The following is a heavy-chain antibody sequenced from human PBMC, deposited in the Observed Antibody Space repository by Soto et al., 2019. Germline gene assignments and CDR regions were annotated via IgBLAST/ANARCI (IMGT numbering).Heavy chain of an antibody. J-gene: IGHJ6*02. Sequence: HPGGSLRLSCAASTFTFSSYWMHWVRQAPGKGLEWVSRIKFDGTTTNYADSVKGRFTISRDNAKNTVYLQMNSLRAEDTAVYSCARGKQNHYALDVWGQGTTVTVSS. CDR1: TFTFSSYW. V-gene: IGHV3-74*01. CDR2: IKFDGTTT. CDR3: ARGKQNHYALDV.